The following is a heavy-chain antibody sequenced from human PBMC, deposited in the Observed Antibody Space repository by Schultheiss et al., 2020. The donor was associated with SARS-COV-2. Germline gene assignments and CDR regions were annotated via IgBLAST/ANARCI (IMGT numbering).Heavy chain of an antibody. CDR1: GYTFTSYY. J-gene: IGHJ3*02. CDR3: ARGVSGYYAFDI. D-gene: IGHD3-22*01. Sequence: ASVKVSCKASGYTFTSYYMHWVRQAPGQGLEWMGWINPNSGGTNYAQKFQGRVTMTRDTSISTAYMELSSLRSEDTAVYYCARGVSGYYAFDIWGQGTMVTVSS. CDR2: INPNSGGT. V-gene: IGHV1-2*02.